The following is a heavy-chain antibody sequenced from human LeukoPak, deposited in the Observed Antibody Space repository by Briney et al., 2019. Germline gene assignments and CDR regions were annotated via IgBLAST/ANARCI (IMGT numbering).Heavy chain of an antibody. V-gene: IGHV3-7*01. CDR2: IKQDGSTK. J-gene: IGHJ4*02. CDR3: TRDTIGSLDY. Sequence: GGSLRLSCAASGFTFANSWMAWVRQAPGKGLEWVANIKQDGSTKHYADSLKGRFTLSRDNPKNSLFLQMNNLRADDTAIYYCTRDTIGSLDYWGQGILVTVAS. D-gene: IGHD1-26*01. CDR1: GFTFANSW.